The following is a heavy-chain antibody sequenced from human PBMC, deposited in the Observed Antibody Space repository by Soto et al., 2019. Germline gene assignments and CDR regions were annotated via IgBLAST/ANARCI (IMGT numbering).Heavy chain of an antibody. J-gene: IGHJ4*02. CDR2: LSGTGDSA. D-gene: IGHD3-10*01. Sequence: EVQLLESEGGLVQPGGSLRLSCAASGFTVSSYALSWVRQAPGKGLEWVSALSGTGDSADYANSVKGRFTISRDDSKTTLYLVMSSLRVEDTAIYYCARDNGNYGSGSFAHWGQGTLVTVSS. CDR3: ARDNGNYGSGSFAH. CDR1: GFTVSSYA. V-gene: IGHV3-23*01.